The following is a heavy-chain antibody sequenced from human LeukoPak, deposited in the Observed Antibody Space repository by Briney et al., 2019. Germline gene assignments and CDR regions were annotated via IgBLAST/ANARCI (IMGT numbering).Heavy chain of an antibody. V-gene: IGHV1-18*04. Sequence: ASVKVSCKTSGYTFTGNYMHWVRQAPGQGLEWMGWISAYNGNTNYAQKLQGRVTMTTDTSTSTAYMELRSLRSDDTAVYYCATRPDYGSGSYSSGNYWGQGTLVTVSS. CDR2: ISAYNGNT. J-gene: IGHJ4*02. CDR1: GYTFTGNY. CDR3: ATRPDYGSGSYSSGNY. D-gene: IGHD3-10*01.